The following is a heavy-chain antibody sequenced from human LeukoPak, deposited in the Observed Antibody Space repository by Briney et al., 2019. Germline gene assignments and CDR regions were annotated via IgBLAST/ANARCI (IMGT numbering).Heavy chain of an antibody. CDR1: GGSISSSGYY. CDR3: ARRRFSYGYIDY. D-gene: IGHD5-18*01. CDR2: IYHSGST. Sequence: SETLSLTCIVSGGSISSSGYYWGWIRQPPGKGLEWIGSIYHSGSTYCNPSLKSRVTISVDTSKNQFSLKLSSVTAADTAVYYCARRRFSYGYIDYWGQGTLVTVSS. J-gene: IGHJ4*02. V-gene: IGHV4-39*07.